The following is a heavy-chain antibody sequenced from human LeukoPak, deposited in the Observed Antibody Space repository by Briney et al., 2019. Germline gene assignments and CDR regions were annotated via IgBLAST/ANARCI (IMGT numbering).Heavy chain of an antibody. CDR2: IYPGDSDT. J-gene: IGHJ5*02. CDR3: ATDSGAAADGFA. Sequence: GESLKISCKGSGYNFASYWIGWVRQVPGKGLEWVGIIYPGDSDTRYSPSFQGQVTISADKSISTAYLQWSSLKASDTAMYYCATDSGAAADGFAWGQGTLVTVSS. D-gene: IGHD6-13*01. V-gene: IGHV5-51*01. CDR1: GYNFASYW.